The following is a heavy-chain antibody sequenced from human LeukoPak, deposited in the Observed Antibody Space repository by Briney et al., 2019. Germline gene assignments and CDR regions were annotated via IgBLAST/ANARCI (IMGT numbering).Heavy chain of an antibody. J-gene: IGHJ3*02. CDR3: ARGGYGDAFDI. D-gene: IGHD5-12*01. CDR2: MNPNSGNT. V-gene: IGHV1-8*02. CDR1: GYTFTSYY. Sequence: ASVKVSCKASGYTFTSYYLHWVRQAPGQGLEWMGWMNPNSGNTGYAQKFQGRVTMTRNTSISTAYMELSSLRSEDTAVYYCARGGYGDAFDIWGQGTMVTVSS.